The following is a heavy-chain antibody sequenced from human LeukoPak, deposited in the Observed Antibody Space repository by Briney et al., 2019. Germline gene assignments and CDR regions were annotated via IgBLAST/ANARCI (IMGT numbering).Heavy chain of an antibody. CDR2: IYTSGST. CDR1: GGSISSSSYY. D-gene: IGHD6-13*01. J-gene: IGHJ5*02. V-gene: IGHV4-61*02. CDR3: ARTNIGPAGSWFDP. Sequence: PSETLSLTCSVSGGSISSSSYYWGWIRQPAGKGLEWIGRIYTSGSTNYNPSLKSRVTISVDTSKKQLSLQLSSVTAADTAVYYCARTNIGPAGSWFDPWGQGTLVTVSS.